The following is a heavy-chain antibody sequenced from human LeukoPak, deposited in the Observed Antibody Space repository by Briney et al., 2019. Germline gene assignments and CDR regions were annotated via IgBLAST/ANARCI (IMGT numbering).Heavy chain of an antibody. Sequence: SETLSLTCAVYGGSFSGYYWSWIRQPPGKGLEWIGEIIHSGSPNYNPSLKSRVTMSIDTSKNQFSLNLSSVTAADTAVYYCARRHYETLSGYPSWGQGILVTVSS. CDR2: IIHSGSP. D-gene: IGHD3-9*01. J-gene: IGHJ4*02. CDR3: ARRHYETLSGYPS. CDR1: GGSFSGYY. V-gene: IGHV4-34*12.